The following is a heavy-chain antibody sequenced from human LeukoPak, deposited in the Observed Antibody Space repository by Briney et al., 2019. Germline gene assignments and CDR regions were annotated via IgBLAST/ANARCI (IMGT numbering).Heavy chain of an antibody. CDR1: GYTFTSYA. D-gene: IGHD3-10*01. CDR2: INAGNGNT. J-gene: IGHJ4*02. CDR3: AISGVRGVIRYYFDY. V-gene: IGHV1-3*01. Sequence: GASVKVSCKASGYTFTSYAMHWVRQAPGQRLEWMGWINAGNGNTKYSQKFQGRVTITRDTSASTAYMELSSLRSEDTAVYYCAISGVRGVIRYYFDYWGQGTLVNVSS.